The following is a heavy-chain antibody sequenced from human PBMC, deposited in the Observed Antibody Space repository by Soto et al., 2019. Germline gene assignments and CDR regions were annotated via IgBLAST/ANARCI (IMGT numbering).Heavy chain of an antibody. CDR3: AKDQGSSWYEIDY. D-gene: IGHD6-13*01. Sequence: EVQLLESGGGLVQPGGSLRLSCAASGFTFSNYAVTWVRQAPGKGLEWVSTISGSGGSTYYADSVKGRFTISRDNSKNTRYRQMNSLRAEDTAGYYCAKDQGSSWYEIDYWGQVTLVTVSA. V-gene: IGHV3-23*01. J-gene: IGHJ4*02. CDR1: GFTFSNYA. CDR2: ISGSGGST.